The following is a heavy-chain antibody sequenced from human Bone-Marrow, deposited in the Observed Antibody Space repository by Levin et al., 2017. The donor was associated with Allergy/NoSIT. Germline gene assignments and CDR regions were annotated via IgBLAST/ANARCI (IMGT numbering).Heavy chain of an antibody. V-gene: IGHV5-51*01. D-gene: IGHD3-10*01. J-gene: IGHJ5*02. CDR3: ARRGREVDRGVRKWFDL. CDR2: IYPSDSDT. CDR1: GYTFDIYW. Sequence: GESLKISCKASGYTFDIYWIAWVRQMPGEGLEWMGIIYPSDSDTRYSPSFQGQVTISADKSITTAYLQWNSLKASDTAIYYCARRGREVDRGVRKWFDLWGQGTLVTVSS.